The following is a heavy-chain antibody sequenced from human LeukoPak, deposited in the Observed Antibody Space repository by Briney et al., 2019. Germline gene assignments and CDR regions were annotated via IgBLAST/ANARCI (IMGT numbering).Heavy chain of an antibody. V-gene: IGHV4-38-2*02. D-gene: IGHD3-22*01. CDR2: IYHSGST. Sequence: SETLSLTCTVSGYSILSGYYWGWIRQPPGKGLEWIGSIYHSGSTYYNPSLKSRVTISVDTSKNQFFLKLSSVTAADTVVYYCASLYYYDSSGYSGRGAFDIWGQGTMVTVSS. CDR1: GYSILSGYY. CDR3: ASLYYYDSSGYSGRGAFDI. J-gene: IGHJ3*02.